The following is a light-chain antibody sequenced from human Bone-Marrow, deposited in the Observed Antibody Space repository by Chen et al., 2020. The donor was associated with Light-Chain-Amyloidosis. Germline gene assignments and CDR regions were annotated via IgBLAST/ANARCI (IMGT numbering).Light chain of an antibody. CDR2: LGS. Sequence: DIVMTLSPLSLTGIPLESASISCRSSQSLLYSNGHNYLDWYVQKPGQSPQLLIYLGSYRSSGIPDRFSGSGSGTDFTLKISKVEADDVGVYYCMQGLQTPPTFGGGTEVEIK. CDR1: QSLLYSNGHNY. J-gene: IGKJ4*01. V-gene: IGKV2-28*01. CDR3: MQGLQTPPT.